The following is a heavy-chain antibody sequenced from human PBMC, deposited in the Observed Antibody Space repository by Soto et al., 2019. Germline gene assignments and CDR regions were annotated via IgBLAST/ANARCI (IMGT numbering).Heavy chain of an antibody. Sequence: TPALSCTVSRGSIQSDYYWACLRQPPGRGLQWMGYKYYSGATDSDPSLEARVSFSVDTSKNQFFLNLTSVTVADTAVYFCARGRPNYFYYGLDGWVPG. D-gene: IGHD6-25*01. CDR2: KYYSGAT. CDR1: RGSIQSDYY. CDR3: ARGRPNYFYYGLDG. J-gene: IGHJ6*02. V-gene: IGHV4-30-4*01.